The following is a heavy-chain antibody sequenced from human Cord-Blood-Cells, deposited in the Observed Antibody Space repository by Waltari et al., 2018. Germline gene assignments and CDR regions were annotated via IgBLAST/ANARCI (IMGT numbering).Heavy chain of an antibody. V-gene: IGHV3-64D*09. CDR2: ISSNGGST. CDR1: GFTFSSHA. D-gene: IGHD6-19*01. Sequence: EVQLVESGGGLVQPGGSLRLSCLASGFTFSSHAMHWVRQAPGKGLEYVSAISSNGGSTYYADSVKGRFTISRDNSKNTLYLQMSSLRAEDTAVYYCVKMGAVAGTFDYWGQGTLVTVSS. J-gene: IGHJ4*02. CDR3: VKMGAVAGTFDY.